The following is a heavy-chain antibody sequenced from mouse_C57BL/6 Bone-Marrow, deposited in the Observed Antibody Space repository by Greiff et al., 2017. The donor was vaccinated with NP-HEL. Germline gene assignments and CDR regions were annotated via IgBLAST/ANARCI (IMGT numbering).Heavy chain of an antibody. CDR2: INPSNGGT. J-gene: IGHJ3*01. CDR1: GYTFTSYW. D-gene: IGHD2-5*01. Sequence: QVQLKQSGTELVKPGASVKLSCKASGYTFTSYWMHWVKQRPGQGLEWIGNINPSNGGTNYNEKFKSKATLTVDKSSSTAYMQLSSLTSEDSAVYYCATPYYSNPAWFAYWGQGTLVTVSA. CDR3: ATPYYSNPAWFAY. V-gene: IGHV1-53*01.